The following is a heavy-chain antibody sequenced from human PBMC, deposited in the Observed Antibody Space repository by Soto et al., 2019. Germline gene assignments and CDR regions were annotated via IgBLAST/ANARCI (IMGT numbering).Heavy chain of an antibody. D-gene: IGHD3-10*01. CDR3: AHMDYGFYGMDV. CDR1: GFSLSTSGVG. Sequence: QITLKESGPTLVKPTQTLTLTCTFSGFSLSTSGVGVGWIRQPPGKALEWLAVICCDDDKRYSPSLKSRLTITRDTSKNQVVLTMTDMDPVDTATYYCAHMDYGFYGMDVWGQGTTVTVSS. V-gene: IGHV2-5*02. J-gene: IGHJ6*02. CDR2: ICCDDDK.